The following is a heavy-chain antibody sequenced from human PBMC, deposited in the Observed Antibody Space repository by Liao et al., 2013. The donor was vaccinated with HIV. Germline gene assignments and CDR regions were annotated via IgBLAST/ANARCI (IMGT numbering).Heavy chain of an antibody. CDR2: IYSSGST. CDR3: ATSGGPYWFFNI. D-gene: IGHD3-16*01. J-gene: IGHJ2*01. Sequence: QVQLQESGPGLVKPSQTLSLTCTVSGGSINSGSYYWSWIRQPAGKGLEWIGRIYSSGSTNYNPSLKSRVSISVDTSKNQFSLKLSSVTAADTAIYYCATSGGPYWFFNIWGPGTPVAVSS. CDR1: GGSINSGSYY. V-gene: IGHV4-61*02.